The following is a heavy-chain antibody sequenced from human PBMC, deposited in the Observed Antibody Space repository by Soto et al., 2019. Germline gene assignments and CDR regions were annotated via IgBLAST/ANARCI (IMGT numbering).Heavy chain of an antibody. J-gene: IGHJ4*02. D-gene: IGHD3-22*01. Sequence: QLQLQESGPGLVKPSETLSLTCSVSGGSIRSNIYYWGWIRQPPGKGLEWIATVHYSGSTYYTPSLNNPVPISADTSNNQFSLRLNSVTDADPAVYYCARQHYYDSSGYYTWNWGQGTLVTVSS. CDR2: VHYSGST. CDR1: GGSIRSNIYY. CDR3: ARQHYYDSSGYYTWN. V-gene: IGHV4-39*01.